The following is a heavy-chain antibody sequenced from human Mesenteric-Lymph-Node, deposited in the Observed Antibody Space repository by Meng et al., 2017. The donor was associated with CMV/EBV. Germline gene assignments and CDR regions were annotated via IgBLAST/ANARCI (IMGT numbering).Heavy chain of an antibody. J-gene: IGHJ4*02. V-gene: IGHV3-21*01. CDR1: GFTFSGYS. CDR3: ARDRYCSSTSCYTGMVDY. CDR2: IGKITSYI. D-gene: IGHD2-2*02. Sequence: LSLTCVASGFTFSGYSMNWVRQAPGQGLEWVSAIGKITSYIYYADSVRGRFTISRDNAKNTLYLQMNSLRAEDTAVYYCARDRYCSSTSCYTGMVDYWGQGTLVTVSS.